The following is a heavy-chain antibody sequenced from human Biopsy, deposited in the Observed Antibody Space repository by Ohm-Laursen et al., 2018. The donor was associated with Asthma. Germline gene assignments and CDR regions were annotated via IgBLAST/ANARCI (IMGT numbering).Heavy chain of an antibody. J-gene: IGHJ4*02. CDR2: MYYGETT. V-gene: IGHV4-39*01. CDR1: GASITRSAYY. D-gene: IGHD2-2*01. CDR3: ARHDHRWDTYADF. Sequence: SQTLSLTCTVSGASITRSAYYWGWIRQPPGKGLEWVGSMYYGETTYYSPSLKSRVTISVDTSKNQFSRILSSVTAADTAVYYCARHDHRWDTYADFWGQGTLVTVSS.